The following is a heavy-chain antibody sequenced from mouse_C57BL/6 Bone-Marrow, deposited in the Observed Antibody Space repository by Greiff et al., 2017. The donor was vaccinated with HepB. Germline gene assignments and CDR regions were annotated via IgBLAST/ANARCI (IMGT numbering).Heavy chain of an antibody. V-gene: IGHV1-80*01. CDR3: ARDSEESH. J-gene: IGHJ4*01. D-gene: IGHD2-12*01. Sequence: QVQLKQSGAELVKPGASVKISCKASGYAFSSYWVNWVKQRPGKGLEWIGQIYPGDGDTNYNGKFKGKATLTADKSSSTAYMQLSSLTSEDSAVYFCARDSEESHWGQGTSVTVSS. CDR1: GYAFSSYW. CDR2: IYPGDGDT.